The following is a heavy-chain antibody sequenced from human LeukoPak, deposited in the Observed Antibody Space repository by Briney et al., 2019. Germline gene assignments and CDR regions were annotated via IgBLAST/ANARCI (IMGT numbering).Heavy chain of an antibody. CDR3: ARALADSRNYYLGFDY. CDR2: IYSDNT. D-gene: IGHD3-22*01. J-gene: IGHJ4*02. V-gene: IGHV3-53*01. Sequence: GGSLRLSCTVSGFTVSSNSMSWVRQAPGKGLEWVSFIYSDNTHYSDSVKGRVTISRDNSKNTLYLQMNSLRAEDTAVYYCARALADSRNYYLGFDYWGQGTLVTVSS. CDR1: GFTVSSNS.